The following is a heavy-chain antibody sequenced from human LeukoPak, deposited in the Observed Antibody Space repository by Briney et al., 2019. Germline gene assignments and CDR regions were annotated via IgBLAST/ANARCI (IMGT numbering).Heavy chain of an antibody. CDR3: ARLLPIAAAGGHYFDY. Sequence: PSETLSLTCNVSGGSFISGIYYWGWVRQPPGKGLEWIASIYYRGSTYYNQSLKSRVTISVDTSKKQFSLKVTSVTAADTAVYYCARLLPIAAAGGHYFDYWGQGNLVTVSS. V-gene: IGHV4-39*01. CDR1: GGSFISGIYY. D-gene: IGHD6-13*01. J-gene: IGHJ4*02. CDR2: IYYRGST.